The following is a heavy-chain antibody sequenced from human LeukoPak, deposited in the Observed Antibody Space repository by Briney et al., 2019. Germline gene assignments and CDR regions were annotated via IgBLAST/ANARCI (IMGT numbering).Heavy chain of an antibody. CDR3: ARRRDRGYDFDY. J-gene: IGHJ4*02. CDR2: IYYSGST. V-gene: IGHV4-31*03. CDR1: GGSISGGDYC. D-gene: IGHD5-12*01. Sequence: PSQTLSLTCTVSGGSISGGDYCWSWIRQHPGKGLEWIGYIYYSGSTYYNPSLKSRLTISVDTSKSQFSLRLGSVTAADTAVYYCARRRDRGYDFDYWGQGTLVSVSS.